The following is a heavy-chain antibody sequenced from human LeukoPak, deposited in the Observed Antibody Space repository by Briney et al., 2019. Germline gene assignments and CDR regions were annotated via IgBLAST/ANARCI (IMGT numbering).Heavy chain of an antibody. CDR2: IRYDGSNK. CDR3: ARRYCSGGSCYADFVY. D-gene: IGHD2-15*01. CDR1: GFTFSSYG. Sequence: GGSLRLSCAASGFTFSSYGMHWVRQAPGKGLEWVAFIRYDGSNKYYADSVKGRFTISRDNSKNTLYLQMNSLRAEDTAVYYCARRYCSGGSCYADFVYWGQGTLVTVSS. J-gene: IGHJ4*02. V-gene: IGHV3-30*02.